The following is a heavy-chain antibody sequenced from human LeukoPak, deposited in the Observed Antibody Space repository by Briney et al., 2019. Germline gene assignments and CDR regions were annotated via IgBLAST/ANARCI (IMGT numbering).Heavy chain of an antibody. Sequence: GSLRLSCAASGFTVSSSYMSWVRQAPGKGLEWIGEINHSGSTNYNPSLKSRVTISVDTSKNQFSLKLSSVTAADTAVYYCARAYIAAGWFDPWGQGTLVTVSS. CDR3: ARAYIAAGWFDP. CDR2: INHSGST. J-gene: IGHJ5*02. D-gene: IGHD6-13*01. V-gene: IGHV4-34*01. CDR1: GFTVSSSY.